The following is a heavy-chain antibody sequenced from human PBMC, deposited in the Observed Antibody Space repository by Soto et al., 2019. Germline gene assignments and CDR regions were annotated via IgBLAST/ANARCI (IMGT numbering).Heavy chain of an antibody. V-gene: IGHV1-3*01. D-gene: IGHD6-13*01. CDR3: VRRDVSATGIDWFDP. CDR1: GYTFTSYG. CDR2: INAANGDT. Sequence: ASVKVSCKASGYTFTSYGIHWVRQAPGQRLEWMGWINAANGDTKYSPKFQGRVTITRDTSASTAYMELSSLRSEDTAVYYCVRRDVSATGIDWFDPWGQGTLVTVSS. J-gene: IGHJ5*02.